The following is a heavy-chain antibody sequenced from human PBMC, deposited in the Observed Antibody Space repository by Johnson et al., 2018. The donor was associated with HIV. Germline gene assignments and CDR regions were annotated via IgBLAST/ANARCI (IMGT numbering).Heavy chain of an antibody. V-gene: IGHV3-23*04. CDR1: GFTFSIYA. CDR3: AKERVTWSSRGDAFDI. Sequence: MLLVESGGGLVQPGGSLRLSCAASGFTFSIYAMSWVRQAPGKGLEWVSAISGSGGSTYYADSVKGRFTISRDNSKNTLYLQMNSLRAEDTAVYYCAKERVTWSSRGDAFDIWGQGTMVTVSS. J-gene: IGHJ3*02. CDR2: ISGSGGST. D-gene: IGHD5-18*01.